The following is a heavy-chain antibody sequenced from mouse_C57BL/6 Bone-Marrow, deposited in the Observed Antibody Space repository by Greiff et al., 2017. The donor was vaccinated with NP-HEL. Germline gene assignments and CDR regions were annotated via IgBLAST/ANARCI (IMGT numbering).Heavy chain of an antibody. V-gene: IGHV5-2*01. CDR3: ARHYYGSSYDWYFDV. J-gene: IGHJ1*03. Sequence: DVMLVESGGGLVQPGESLKLSCESNEYEFPSHDMSWVRKTPEKRLELVAAINSDGGSTYYPDTMERRFIISRDNTKKTLYLQMRSLRSEDTALYYCARHYYGSSYDWYFDVWGTGTTVTVSS. CDR2: INSDGGST. D-gene: IGHD1-1*01. CDR1: EYEFPSHD.